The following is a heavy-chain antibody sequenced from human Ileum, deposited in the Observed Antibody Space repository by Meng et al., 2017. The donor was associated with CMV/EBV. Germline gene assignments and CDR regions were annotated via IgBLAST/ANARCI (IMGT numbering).Heavy chain of an antibody. CDR1: GFNFSNYA. CDR3: ARDLSLAAQRHYYFYGMDV. D-gene: IGHD6-6*01. CDR2: ISYDGSTN. Sequence: GESLKISCAASGFNFSNYAMHWVRQAPGKGLEWVAVISYDGSTNFYADSVKDRLTISRDNFKNMVYVQMNSLKTEDTAVYYCARDLSLAAQRHYYFYGMDVWGQWTTVTVSS. J-gene: IGHJ6*02. V-gene: IGHV3-30*04.